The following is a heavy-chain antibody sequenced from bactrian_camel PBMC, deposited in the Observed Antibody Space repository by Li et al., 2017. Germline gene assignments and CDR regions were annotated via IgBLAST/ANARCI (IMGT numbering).Heavy chain of an antibody. Sequence: HVQLVESGGGSVQAGGSLRLSCVTFIYNMDCMAWFRQAPGKEREGVASIDRDDSTMYADSVKGRFTISKDKARNTLYLYMNSLKPDDTATYYCATEADRCLLHRLWYNYWGQGTQVTVS. CDR3: ATEADRCLLHRLWYNY. CDR2: IDRDDST. J-gene: IGHJ4*01. V-gene: IGHV3S53*01. CDR1: IYNMDC. D-gene: IGHD3*01.